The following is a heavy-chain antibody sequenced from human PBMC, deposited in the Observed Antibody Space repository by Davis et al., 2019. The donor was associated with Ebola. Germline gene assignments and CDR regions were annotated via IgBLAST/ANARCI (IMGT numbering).Heavy chain of an antibody. CDR3: AKGLQSNSLLGQVS. Sequence: PGGSLRLSCAASGFNFSTYVLTWVRQAPGKGLEWVSSVSASGSRLYYADSVRGRFIISRDNSKNTLYLQMNSLGVDDTAMFYCAKGLQSNSLLGQVSWGQGTLVTVSS. CDR2: VSASGSRL. CDR1: GFNFSTYV. V-gene: IGHV3-23*01. J-gene: IGHJ5*02. D-gene: IGHD6-6*01.